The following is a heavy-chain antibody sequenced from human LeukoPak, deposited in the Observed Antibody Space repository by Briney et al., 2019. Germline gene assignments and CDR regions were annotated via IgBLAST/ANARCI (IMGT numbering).Heavy chain of an antibody. D-gene: IGHD4-17*01. Sequence: SETLSLTCTVSGGSISSYYWSWIRQPPGEGLEWIGYIYYSGSTNYNPSLKSRVTMSVDTSKNQFSLKLSSVTAADTAVYYCARETNHGDFFFDYWGQGTLVTVSS. J-gene: IGHJ4*02. V-gene: IGHV4-59*12. CDR3: ARETNHGDFFFDY. CDR1: GGSISSYY. CDR2: IYYSGST.